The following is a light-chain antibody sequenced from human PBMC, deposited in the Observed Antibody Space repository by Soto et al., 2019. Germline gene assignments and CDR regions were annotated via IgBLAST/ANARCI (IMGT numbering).Light chain of an antibody. Sequence: QSALTQPRSVSGSPGQAVTFSCTGTNSDVGGYNYVSWYQQRPDKAPKLIIYDVTKRPSGVPDRFSGSKSGNTASLTISGLQAEDEADYFCSSFAGSYAHVFGTGTKVTVL. CDR3: SSFAGSYAHV. J-gene: IGLJ1*01. V-gene: IGLV2-11*01. CDR1: NSDVGGYNY. CDR2: DVT.